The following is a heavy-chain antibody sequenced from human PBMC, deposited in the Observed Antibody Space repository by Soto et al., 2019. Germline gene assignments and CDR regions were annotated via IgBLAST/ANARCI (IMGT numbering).Heavy chain of an antibody. V-gene: IGHV3-30*18. Sequence: PGGSLRLSCAASGFTFSSYGMHWVRQAPGKGLEWVAIISNDGSNKYSADSVKGRFTISRDNSKNTLYLQMNSLRAEDTAVYYCAKDLEDTTMADFWDYYFGMDVWGQGTTVTVSS. J-gene: IGHJ6*02. CDR3: AKDLEDTTMADFWDYYFGMDV. D-gene: IGHD5-18*01. CDR2: ISNDGSNK. CDR1: GFTFSSYG.